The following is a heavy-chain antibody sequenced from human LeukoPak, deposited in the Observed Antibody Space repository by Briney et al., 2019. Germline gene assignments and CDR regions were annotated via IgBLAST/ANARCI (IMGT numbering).Heavy chain of an antibody. CDR1: GYSLIELS. V-gene: IGHV1-24*01. CDR3: ATEVTGAGPYDF. Sequence: ASVKVSCKGSGYSLIELSIHWVRQAPAKGLEWMGGFDPEDDEPIYAQSLQGRVTMTEDTSTDTAYMELSGLTSDDAAVYYCATEVTGAGPYDFWGQGTLVTVS. D-gene: IGHD2-21*02. J-gene: IGHJ4*02. CDR2: FDPEDDEP.